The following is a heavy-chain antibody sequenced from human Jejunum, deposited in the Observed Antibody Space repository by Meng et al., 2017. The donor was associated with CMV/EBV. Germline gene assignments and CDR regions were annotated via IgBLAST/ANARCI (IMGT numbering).Heavy chain of an antibody. CDR1: YS. D-gene: IGHD2-8*02. V-gene: IGHV3-21*01. CDR3: AKVGFCTSAACSYYFDS. J-gene: IGHJ4*02. Sequence: YSINWVRQAPGKGLEWLSSISSSTYYIYCADSVKGRFTISRDDAKNSLYLQMDSLRAEDTAVYYCAKVGFCTSAACSYYFDSWGQGALVTVSS. CDR2: ISSSTYYI.